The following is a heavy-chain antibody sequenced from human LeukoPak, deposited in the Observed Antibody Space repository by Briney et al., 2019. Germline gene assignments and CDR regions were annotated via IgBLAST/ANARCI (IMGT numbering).Heavy chain of an antibody. J-gene: IGHJ4*02. V-gene: IGHV3-23*01. CDR2: IDNSGGGT. D-gene: IGHD6-19*01. CDR1: GFTFSSYA. Sequence: GGSLRLSCAASGFTFSSYAMSWVRQGPGKGREWVSTIDNSGGGTYYADSVEGRFTISRDNSKDTLYLQMNSLRAEDTAVYYCANGKPEYRSGWPRGTFWGQGTLVTVSS. CDR3: ANGKPEYRSGWPRGTF.